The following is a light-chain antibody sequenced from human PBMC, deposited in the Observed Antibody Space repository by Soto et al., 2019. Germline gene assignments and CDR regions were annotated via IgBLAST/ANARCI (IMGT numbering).Light chain of an antibody. CDR1: QSISSY. V-gene: IGKV1-39*01. J-gene: IGKJ5*01. CDR2: AAS. CDR3: QQSYSTLG. Sequence: DIQITQSPSSLSASVVDRVTITFRASQSISSYLNWYQQKPGKAPKLLIYAASSLQSGVPSRFSGSGSGTDFTLTISSLQPEDFATYYCQQSYSTLGFGQGTRLEIK.